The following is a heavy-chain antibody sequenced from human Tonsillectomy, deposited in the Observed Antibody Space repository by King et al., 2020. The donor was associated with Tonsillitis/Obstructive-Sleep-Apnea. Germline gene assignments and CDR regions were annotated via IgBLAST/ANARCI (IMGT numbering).Heavy chain of an antibody. J-gene: IGHJ4*02. CDR1: GGSFRGSY. V-gene: IGHV4-59*01. CDR3: ASAPNLYYFDF. CDR2: IYYSGST. Sequence: VQLQESGPGLVKASETLSLTCSVSGGSFRGSYWNWLRQTPGKELEWIGNIYYSGSTNYSPSLKSRVTISVDTSKNQFSLRLTSVIAAAAAVYYCASAPNLYYFDFWGQGTLVTVSS.